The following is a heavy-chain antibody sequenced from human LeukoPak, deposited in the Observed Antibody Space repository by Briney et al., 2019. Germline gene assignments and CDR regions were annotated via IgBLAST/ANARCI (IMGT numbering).Heavy chain of an antibody. D-gene: IGHD6-6*01. J-gene: IGHJ3*02. V-gene: IGHV5-51*01. CDR1: GYSFTSYW. CDR2: IYPGDSDT. Sequence: GESLMISCKGSGYSFTSYWIGWVRQMPGKGLEWMGIIYPGDSDTRYSPSFQGQVTISADKSISTAYLQWSSLKASDTAMYYCARIIAARPDAFDIWGQGTMVTVSS. CDR3: ARIIAARPDAFDI.